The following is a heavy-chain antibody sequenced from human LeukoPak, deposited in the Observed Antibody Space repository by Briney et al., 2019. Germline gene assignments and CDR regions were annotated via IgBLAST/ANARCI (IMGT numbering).Heavy chain of an antibody. J-gene: IGHJ4*02. Sequence: GGSLRLSCAISGFTFTSYAMTWVRQAPGKGLEWVTSISGSGVSTYYADSVRGRFTISRDISKNTLYLQMNSLRAEDTALYYCAKPLVPSGTYHKAFFDYGGKETLVTVSS. CDR2: ISGSGVST. CDR3: AKPLVPSGTYHKAFFDY. V-gene: IGHV3-23*01. CDR1: GFTFTSYA. D-gene: IGHD1-26*01.